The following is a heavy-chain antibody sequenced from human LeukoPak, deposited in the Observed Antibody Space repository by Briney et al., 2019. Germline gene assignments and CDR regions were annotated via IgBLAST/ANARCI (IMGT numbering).Heavy chain of an antibody. V-gene: IGHV5-51*01. J-gene: IGHJ6*03. CDR3: ARHSGSYLGDYYYYMDV. Sequence: GESLKISCKGSGYSFTSYWIGWVRQMPGKGLEWMGIIYPGDSDTRYSPSFQGQVTISADKSISTAYLQWSSLKASDTAMYYCARHSGSYLGDYYYYMDVWGKGTTVTDPS. D-gene: IGHD1-26*01. CDR1: GYSFTSYW. CDR2: IYPGDSDT.